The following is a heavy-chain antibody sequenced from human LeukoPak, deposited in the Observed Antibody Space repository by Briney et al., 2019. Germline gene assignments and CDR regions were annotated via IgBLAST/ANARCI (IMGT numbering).Heavy chain of an antibody. Sequence: SETLSLTCTVSGGSINNYYWSWIRQPPGKGLEWIGYIDNSGNTKYNPSLWGRVTMFVDTSNNQFSLRLTSLTAADTAVYYCARVRGSGSYLLDYWGQGTLVTVSS. D-gene: IGHD3-10*01. J-gene: IGHJ4*02. V-gene: IGHV4-4*08. CDR1: GGSINNYY. CDR3: ARVRGSGSYLLDY. CDR2: IDNSGNT.